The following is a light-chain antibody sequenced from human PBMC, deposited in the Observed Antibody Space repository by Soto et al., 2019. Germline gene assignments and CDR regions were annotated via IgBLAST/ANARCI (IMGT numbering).Light chain of an antibody. CDR2: DVS. V-gene: IGLV2-14*03. CDR1: SADIGAFNY. CDR3: SSYSTSSALV. J-gene: IGLJ2*01. Sequence: QSALTQPASVYGSPGQSITISCAGTSADIGAFNYVSWYQHHPGKAPKLLIYDVSDRPSGVSTRFSASKSANTASLTISGLQADDEADYYCSSYSTSSALVFGGGTKVTVL.